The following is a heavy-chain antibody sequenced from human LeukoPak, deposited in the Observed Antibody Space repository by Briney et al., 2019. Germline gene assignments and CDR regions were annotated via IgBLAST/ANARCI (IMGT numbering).Heavy chain of an antibody. CDR2: IYSGGST. Sequence: PGGSLRLSCAASGFTVSSNYMSWVRQAPGKGLEWVSVIYSGGSTYYADSVKGRFTISRDNSKNTLYLQMNSLRAEDTAVYYCARDLVGATGDFDYWGQGTLVTVSS. CDR1: GFTVSSNY. D-gene: IGHD1-26*01. J-gene: IGHJ4*02. V-gene: IGHV3-66*01. CDR3: ARDLVGATGDFDY.